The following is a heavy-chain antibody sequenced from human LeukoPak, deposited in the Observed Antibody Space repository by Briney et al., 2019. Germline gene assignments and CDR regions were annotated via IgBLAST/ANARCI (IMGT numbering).Heavy chain of an antibody. J-gene: IGHJ6*02. V-gene: IGHV1-2*02. D-gene: IGHD2-8*01. Sequence: ASVEVSCKASGYTFTGCYMHWVRQAPGQGLEWMGWINPNSGGTNYAQKFQGRVTMTRDTSISTAYMELSRLRSDDTAVYYCARGTGIAGIVLMVYAPWYYGMDVWGQGTTVTVSS. CDR3: ARGTGIAGIVLMVYAPWYYGMDV. CDR2: INPNSGGT. CDR1: GYTFTGCY.